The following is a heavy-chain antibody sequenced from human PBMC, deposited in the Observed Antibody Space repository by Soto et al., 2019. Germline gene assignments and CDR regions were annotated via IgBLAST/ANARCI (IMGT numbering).Heavy chain of an antibody. CDR2: TYYRSKWFY. J-gene: IGHJ1*01. V-gene: IGHV6-1*01. Sequence: SQTLSLTCAISGDSVPSNSVVWNWIRQSPSRGLEWLGRTYYRSKWFYEYAESVRSRIAINPDTSKNQFSLQMNTLRADDTAIYYCAKVRSQLPFGFQDWGLGTLVTAPQ. D-gene: IGHD3-16*01. CDR1: GDSVPSNSVV. CDR3: AKVRSQLPFGFQD.